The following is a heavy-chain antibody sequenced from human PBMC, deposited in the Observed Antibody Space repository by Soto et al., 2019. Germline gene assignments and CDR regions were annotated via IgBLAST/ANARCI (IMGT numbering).Heavy chain of an antibody. J-gene: IGHJ4*02. CDR2: INFDGSST. CDR3: AREVHDSSGYYEDY. D-gene: IGHD3-22*01. CDR1: GFTFSRHW. Sequence: EVQLEESGGDLVQPGGSLRLSCAASGFTFSRHWMHWVRQAPGKGLVWGSRINFDGSSTTYADSVKGRFTISRDNSKNTLYLHMNSLRVEDTAVYYCAREVHDSSGYYEDYWGQGTLVTVSS. V-gene: IGHV3-74*03.